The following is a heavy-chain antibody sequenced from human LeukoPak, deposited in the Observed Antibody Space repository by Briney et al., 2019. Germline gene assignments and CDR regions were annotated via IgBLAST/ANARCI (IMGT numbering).Heavy chain of an antibody. D-gene: IGHD3-3*01. Sequence: SETLSLTCTVSGGSISGYYWSWIRQPPGTGLEWIGYIYYSGSTNYNPSLKSRVTMSVDTSKSQFSLNLSSVTAADTALYYCARDGHPVNYDFWSGYNNWFDPWGQGTLVTVSS. J-gene: IGHJ5*02. CDR1: GGSISGYY. CDR2: IYYSGST. V-gene: IGHV4-59*01. CDR3: ARDGHPVNYDFWSGYNNWFDP.